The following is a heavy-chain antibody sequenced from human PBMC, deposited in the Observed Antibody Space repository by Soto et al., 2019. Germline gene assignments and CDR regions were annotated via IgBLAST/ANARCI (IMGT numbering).Heavy chain of an antibody. CDR2: IYYSGST. CDR1: GGSLSSYY. J-gene: IGHJ5*02. Sequence: SETLSLTCTVSGGSLSSYYWSWIRQPPGKGLEWIGYIYYSGSTNYNPSLKSRVTISVDTSKNQFSLKLSSVTAADTAVYYCASNIAAAGYNWFDPWGQGTLVTVSS. D-gene: IGHD6-13*01. CDR3: ASNIAAAGYNWFDP. V-gene: IGHV4-59*08.